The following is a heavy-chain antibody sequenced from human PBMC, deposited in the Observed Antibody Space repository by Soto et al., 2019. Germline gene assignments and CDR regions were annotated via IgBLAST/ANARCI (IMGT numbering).Heavy chain of an antibody. CDR2: IIPILGIA. CDR1: GGTFSSYT. CDR3: ARDKPDGWFDP. J-gene: IGHJ5*02. V-gene: IGHV1-69*08. Sequence: QVQLVQSGAEVKKPASSVKVSCKASGGTFSSYTISWVRQAPGQGLEWMGRIIPILGIANYAQKFQGRVTITADKSTSTAYMELSSLRSEDTAVYYCARDKPDGWFDPWGQGTLVTVSS.